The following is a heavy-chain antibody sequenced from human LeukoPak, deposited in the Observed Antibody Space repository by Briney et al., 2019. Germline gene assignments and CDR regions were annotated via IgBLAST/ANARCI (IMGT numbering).Heavy chain of an antibody. Sequence: GASVKVSCKASGYTFTGYYMHWVRQAAGQGLEWMGWINPNSGGTNYAQKFQGRVTMTRDTSISTAYMELSRLRSDDTAVYYCARHDDEGYGPDYWGQGTLVTVSS. CDR3: ARHDDEGYGPDY. J-gene: IGHJ4*02. CDR1: GYTFTGYY. CDR2: INPNSGGT. D-gene: IGHD5-12*01. V-gene: IGHV1-2*02.